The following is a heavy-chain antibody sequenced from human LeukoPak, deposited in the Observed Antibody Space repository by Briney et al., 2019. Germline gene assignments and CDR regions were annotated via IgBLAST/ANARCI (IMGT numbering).Heavy chain of an antibody. CDR2: INTNTGNP. V-gene: IGHV7-4-1*02. CDR3: ARVGGIAAAGRDYYYYYYMDV. J-gene: IGHJ6*03. Sequence: ASVKVSCKASGYTFTIYAMNWVRQAPGQGLEWMGWINTNTGNPTYAQGFTGRFVFSLDTSVSTAYLQISSLKAEDTAVYYCARVGGIAAAGRDYYYYYYMDVWGKGTTVTVSS. D-gene: IGHD6-13*01. CDR1: GYTFTIYA.